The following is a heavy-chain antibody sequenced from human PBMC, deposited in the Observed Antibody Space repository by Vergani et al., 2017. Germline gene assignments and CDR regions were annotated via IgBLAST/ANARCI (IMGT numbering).Heavy chain of an antibody. D-gene: IGHD5-18*01. J-gene: IGHJ6*02. CDR1: GGTFSSYA. CDR2: IIPIFGTA. Sequence: QVQLVQSGAEVKKPGSSVKVSCKASGGTFSSYAISWVRQAPGQGLEWMGRIIPIFGTANYAQKFQGRVTITADESTSTAYMELSSLRSEDTAVYYCAREAGYSYGSFRYYYYGMDVWGQGTTVTVSS. V-gene: IGHV1-69*18. CDR3: AREAGYSYGSFRYYYYGMDV.